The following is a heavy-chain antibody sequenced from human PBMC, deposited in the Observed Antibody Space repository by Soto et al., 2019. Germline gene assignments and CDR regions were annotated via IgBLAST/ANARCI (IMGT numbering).Heavy chain of an antibody. CDR1: EFTFSIYA. J-gene: IGHJ4*02. D-gene: IGHD2-2*01. Sequence: EVQLLESGGGLVQPGGSLRLSCAASEFTFSIYAMSWVRQAPGKGLEWVSAISGGGGSTYYADSVKGRFTISRDNSKNTLYLQMNSLRADDTAVYYCAKTKFVVVPAANLAFFDYWGQGTLVTVSS. CDR2: ISGGGGST. V-gene: IGHV3-23*01. CDR3: AKTKFVVVPAANLAFFDY.